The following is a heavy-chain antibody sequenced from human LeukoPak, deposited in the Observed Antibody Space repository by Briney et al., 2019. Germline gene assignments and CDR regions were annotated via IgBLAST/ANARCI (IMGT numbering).Heavy chain of an antibody. D-gene: IGHD3-22*01. J-gene: IGHJ4*02. V-gene: IGHV4-59*01. Sequence: PSETLSLTCTVSGGSISSYYWGWIRQPPGKGLEWIGYIYYSGSTNYNPSLKSRVTISVDTSKNQFSLKLSSVTAADTAVYYCARGGSSGYPSLFRYWGQGTLVTVSS. CDR1: GGSISSYY. CDR2: IYYSGST. CDR3: ARGGSSGYPSLFRY.